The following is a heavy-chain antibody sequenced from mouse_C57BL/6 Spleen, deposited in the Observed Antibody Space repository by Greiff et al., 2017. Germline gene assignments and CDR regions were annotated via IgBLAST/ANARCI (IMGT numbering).Heavy chain of an antibody. D-gene: IGHD1-1*02. Sequence: VQLQQSGAELVRPGASVTLSCKASGYTFTDYEMHWVKQTPVHGLEWIGAIDPEPGGTAYNQKFKGKAILTADKSSSTAYMELRSLTSEDSAVYYCTKGDLWAFAYWGQGTLVTVSA. CDR3: TKGDLWAFAY. CDR1: GYTFTDYE. J-gene: IGHJ3*01. V-gene: IGHV1-15*01. CDR2: IDPEPGGT.